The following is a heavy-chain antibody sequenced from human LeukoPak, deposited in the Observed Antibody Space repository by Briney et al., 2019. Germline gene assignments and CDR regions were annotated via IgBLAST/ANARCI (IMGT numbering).Heavy chain of an antibody. CDR3: AHSSRSPAGWNFDY. CDR1: GFSLSTNGVG. Sequence: ESGPTLVKPTQTLTLTCTFSGFSLSTNGVGVGWVRQPPGKALGGLALIYWNDDKRYSPSLKSRLTITKDTSKNLVVLTMTNMDPVDTATYYCAHSSRSPAGWNFDYWGQGTLVTVSS. V-gene: IGHV2-5*01. J-gene: IGHJ4*02. CDR2: IYWNDDK. D-gene: IGHD1-1*01.